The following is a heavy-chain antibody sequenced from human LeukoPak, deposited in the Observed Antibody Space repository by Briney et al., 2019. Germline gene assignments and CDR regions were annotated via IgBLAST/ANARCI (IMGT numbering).Heavy chain of an antibody. V-gene: IGHV4-34*01. CDR2: INHSRNT. D-gene: IGHD1-26*01. Sequence: SSETLSLTCAVDGGSFSGYFWSWIRQPPGKGLEWIGEINHSRNTNYNPSLKSRVTISLDTSKDQFYLRLNFVTAADSAVYYCARHGLGSLIDYWGQGTLVTVSS. CDR3: ARHGLGSLIDY. J-gene: IGHJ4*02. CDR1: GGSFSGYF.